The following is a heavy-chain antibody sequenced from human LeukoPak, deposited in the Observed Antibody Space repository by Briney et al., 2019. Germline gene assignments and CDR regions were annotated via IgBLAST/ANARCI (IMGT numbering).Heavy chain of an antibody. Sequence: GASVKVSCKASGYTFTNYGISWVRQAPGQGLECMGWISAYNGNTNYAQKLQGRVTMTTDTSTSTAYMELRSLRSDDTAVYYCARDQDLSHYYDSSGYYYGGGVFDYWGQGTLVTVSS. CDR1: GYTFTNYG. CDR3: ARDQDLSHYYDSSGYYYGGGVFDY. V-gene: IGHV1-18*01. D-gene: IGHD3-22*01. CDR2: ISAYNGNT. J-gene: IGHJ4*02.